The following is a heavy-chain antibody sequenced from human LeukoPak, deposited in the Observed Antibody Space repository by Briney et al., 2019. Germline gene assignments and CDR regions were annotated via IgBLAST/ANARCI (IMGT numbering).Heavy chain of an antibody. Sequence: SGTLSLTCAVSGGSISSNNWWGWIRQPPGKGLEWIGEINHSGSTNYNPSLKSRVTISVDTSKNQFSLKLSSVTAADTAVYYCARARRGSSGYFDYWGQGTLVTVSS. J-gene: IGHJ4*02. CDR1: GGSISSNNW. CDR3: ARARRGSSGYFDY. D-gene: IGHD6-6*01. CDR2: INHSGST. V-gene: IGHV4-4*02.